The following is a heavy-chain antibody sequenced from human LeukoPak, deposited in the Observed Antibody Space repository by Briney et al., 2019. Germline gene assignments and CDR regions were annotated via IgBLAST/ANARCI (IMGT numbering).Heavy chain of an antibody. V-gene: IGHV1-18*01. CDR2: ISAYNGNT. CDR3: ARVEVRGVMRFDP. CDR1: GYTFTGYG. Sequence: ASVKVSCKASGYTFTGYGIIWVRQAPGLGLEWMGWISAYNGNTNYAQKLQGRVTMTTDTSTSTAYMELRSLRSDDTAVYYCARVEVRGVMRFDPWGQGTLVTVSS. J-gene: IGHJ5*02. D-gene: IGHD3-10*01.